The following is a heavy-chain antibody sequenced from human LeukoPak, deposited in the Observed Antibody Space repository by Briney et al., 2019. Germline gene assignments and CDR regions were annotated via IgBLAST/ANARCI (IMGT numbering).Heavy chain of an antibody. Sequence: TSETLSLTCTVSGGSIRGYYWSWIRQAAGKRLEWIGRFYSSGSTNYNPSLKSRVTMSVDTSKSQFSLKLSSVTAADTAVYYCARGAYYDFWSGYFLGDAFDIWGQGTMVTVSS. D-gene: IGHD3-3*01. CDR3: ARGAYYDFWSGYFLGDAFDI. CDR1: GGSIRGYY. J-gene: IGHJ3*02. V-gene: IGHV4-4*07. CDR2: FYSSGST.